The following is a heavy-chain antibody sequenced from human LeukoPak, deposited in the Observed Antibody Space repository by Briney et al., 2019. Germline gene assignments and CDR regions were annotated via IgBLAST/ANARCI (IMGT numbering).Heavy chain of an antibody. CDR3: ARTYSSDWYAIDY. D-gene: IGHD6-19*01. CDR2: IYYSGST. CDR1: GGSISSSSYY. V-gene: IGHV4-39*01. J-gene: IGHJ4*02. Sequence: PSETLSLTCTVSGGSISSSSYYWGWIRQPPSKGLEWIGSIYYSGSTYYNPSLKSRATIFVDTSKNQFSLKLSSVTAADTAAYYCARTYSSDWYAIDYWGQGTLSPSPQ.